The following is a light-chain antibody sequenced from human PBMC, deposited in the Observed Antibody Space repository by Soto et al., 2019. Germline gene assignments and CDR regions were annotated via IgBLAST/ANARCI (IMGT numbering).Light chain of an antibody. CDR3: SSFAGNNNLV. CDR1: RSDVGGYNY. J-gene: IGLJ2*01. Sequence: QSALTQPPSASGSPGQSVTISCTGTRSDVGGYNYVSWYQQHPGKAPKLMISEVSKRPSGVPDRFSGSKSGNTASLTVSGLQAEDEADYYCSSFAGNNNLVFGGWTQLTVL. V-gene: IGLV2-8*01. CDR2: EVS.